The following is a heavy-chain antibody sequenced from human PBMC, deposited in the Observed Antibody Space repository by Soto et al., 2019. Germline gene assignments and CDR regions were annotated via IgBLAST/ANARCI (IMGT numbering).Heavy chain of an antibody. Sequence: EVKLLESGGGLAQPGGSLRLSCVGSGFTFDSYAISWVRQAPGERLQWIAAVSGSGDGTDYAHSVKGRLTISRDNAKKSMHLQMDSLRVEDTAVYFCAKVTVGGYSFWSGYYSDGLDVWGQGTLVTVS. CDR2: VSGSGDGT. V-gene: IGHV3-23*01. CDR1: GFTFDSYA. J-gene: IGHJ3*01. CDR3: AKVTVGGYSFWSGYYSDGLDV. D-gene: IGHD3-3*01.